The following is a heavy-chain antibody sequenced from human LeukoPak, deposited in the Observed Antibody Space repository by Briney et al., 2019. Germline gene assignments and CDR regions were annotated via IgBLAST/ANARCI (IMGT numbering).Heavy chain of an antibody. V-gene: IGHV3-23*01. CDR3: AEGRHYYGSGSYLDS. D-gene: IGHD3-10*01. CDR2: ISGSGSTT. J-gene: IGHJ4*02. Sequence: TGGSLRLSCAASGFTFSSHAMNWVRQAPGKGLEWVSAISGSGSTTYYADSVKGRFTISRDKSKNTLYLQMNSLRAEDTAIYYCAEGRHYYGSGSYLDSWGQGTLVTVSS. CDR1: GFTFSSHA.